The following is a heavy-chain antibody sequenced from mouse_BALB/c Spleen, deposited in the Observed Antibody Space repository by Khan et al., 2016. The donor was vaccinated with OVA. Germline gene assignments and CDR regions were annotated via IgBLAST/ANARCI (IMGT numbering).Heavy chain of an antibody. CDR1: GFNISDTY. CDR3: ALDYDHGGGDWYFDV. V-gene: IGHV14-3*02. D-gene: IGHD2-4*01. CDR2: IDPTNVYG. J-gene: IGHJ1*01. Sequence: EVKLQESGAELVKPGASVKLSCTASGFNISDTYIHWVKQRPEQGLDWLGRIDPTNVYGKNAPQFPGQATITADTSSHTASLPHSSLTSEDTAVYYCALDYDHGGGDWYFDVWGAGTTVTVSS.